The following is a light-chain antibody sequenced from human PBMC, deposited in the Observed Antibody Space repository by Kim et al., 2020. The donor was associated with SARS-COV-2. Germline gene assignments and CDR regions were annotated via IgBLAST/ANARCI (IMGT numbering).Light chain of an antibody. J-gene: IGKJ4*01. CDR1: QRISTY. CDR2: AAS. V-gene: IGKV1-39*01. Sequence: DIQMTQSPSSLAASVGDRVTIACRASQRISTYLNWYQQKPGKAPKLLIYAASTLKSGVPSRFSGSGSGTDFTLTISSLQPEDFATYYCQQSHTTPLLTFGGGTKVDIK. CDR3: QQSHTTPLLT.